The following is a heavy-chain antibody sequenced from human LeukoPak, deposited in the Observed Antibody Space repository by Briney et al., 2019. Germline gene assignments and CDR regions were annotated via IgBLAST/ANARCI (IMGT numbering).Heavy chain of an antibody. CDR1: GGSISSSSYY. J-gene: IGHJ4*02. CDR3: ARGLGYCSGGSCSTGYYFDY. Sequence: SETLSLTCTVSGGSISSSSYYWGWIRQPPGKGLEWIGSIYYSGSTYYNPSLKSRVTISVDTSKNQFSLKLSSVTAADTAVYYCARGLGYCSGGSCSTGYYFDYWGQGTLVTVSS. CDR2: IYYSGST. V-gene: IGHV4-39*01. D-gene: IGHD2-15*01.